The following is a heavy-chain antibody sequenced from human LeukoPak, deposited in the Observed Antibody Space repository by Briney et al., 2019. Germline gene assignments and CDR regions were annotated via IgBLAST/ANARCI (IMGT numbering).Heavy chain of an antibody. CDR1: EYTFTGYY. CDR3: ARDPSGQRGYSYGANWFDP. CDR2: INPNSGGT. V-gene: IGHV1-2*02. D-gene: IGHD5-18*01. Sequence: ASVKVSCKASEYTFTGYYMHWVRQAPGQGLEWMGWINPNSGGTNYAQKFQGRVTMTRDTSISTAYMELSRLRSDDTAVYYCARDPSGQRGYSYGANWFDPWGQGTLVTVSS. J-gene: IGHJ5*02.